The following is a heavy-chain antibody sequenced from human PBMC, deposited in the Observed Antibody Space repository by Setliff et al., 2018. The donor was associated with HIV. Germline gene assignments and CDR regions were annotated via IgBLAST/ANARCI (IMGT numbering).Heavy chain of an antibody. CDR3: ARDWNHYFYYMDV. D-gene: IGHD1-1*01. CDR1: GGSIRSSSYY. Sequence: PSETLSLTCTVSGGSIRSSSYYWGWIRQPPGKGLEWIGSIYYSGSTYYNPSLKSRVTISVDTSKNQFSLKLTSVTAADTAVYYCARDWNHYFYYMDVWGKGTTVTVSS. CDR2: IYYSGST. V-gene: IGHV4-39*02. J-gene: IGHJ6*03.